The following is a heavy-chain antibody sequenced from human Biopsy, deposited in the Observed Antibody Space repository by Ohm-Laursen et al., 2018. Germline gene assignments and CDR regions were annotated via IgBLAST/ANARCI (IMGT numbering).Heavy chain of an antibody. CDR3: ARDPLNGHKHFDY. CDR2: INCKTGAT. Sequence: ASSVKVPCNASSYTFTDYNIHWMRQAPGQGLEWLGYINCKTGATDYAQKFQGTVTMTRDTSISTAYLALGSLRSADTAIYYCARDPLNGHKHFDYWGQGSLVTVSS. D-gene: IGHD2-8*01. J-gene: IGHJ4*02. V-gene: IGHV1-2*02. CDR1: SYTFTDYN.